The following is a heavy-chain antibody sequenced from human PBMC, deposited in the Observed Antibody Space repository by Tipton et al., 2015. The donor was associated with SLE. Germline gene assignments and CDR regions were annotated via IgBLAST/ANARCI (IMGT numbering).Heavy chain of an antibody. CDR2: IYYSGST. V-gene: IGHV4-39*07. CDR1: GGSISSSSYY. CDR3: ARSYTNEPADY. J-gene: IGHJ4*02. Sequence: TLSLTCTVSGGSISSSSYYWGLIRQPPGKGLEWIGSIYYSGSTYYNPSLKSRVTISVDTSKNQFSLKLSSVTAADTAVYYCARSYTNEPADYWGQGTLVTVSS. D-gene: IGHD2-8*01.